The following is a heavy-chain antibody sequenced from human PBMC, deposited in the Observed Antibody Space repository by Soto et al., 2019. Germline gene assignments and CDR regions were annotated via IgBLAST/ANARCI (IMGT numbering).Heavy chain of an antibody. D-gene: IGHD5-12*01. CDR1: GYTFTSYG. CDR3: ARLISEYSGYETYYFDY. J-gene: IGHJ4*02. CDR2: ISAYNGNT. V-gene: IGHV1-18*01. Sequence: ASVKVSCKASGYTFTSYGISWVRQAPGQGLEWMGWISAYNGNTNYAQKLQGRVTMTTDTSTSTAYMELRSLRSDDTAVYYCARLISEYSGYETYYFDYWGQGTLVTVSS.